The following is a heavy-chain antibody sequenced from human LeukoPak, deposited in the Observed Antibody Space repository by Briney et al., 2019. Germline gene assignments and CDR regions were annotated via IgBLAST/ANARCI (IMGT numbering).Heavy chain of an antibody. CDR3: AREVAVAGTEEYYFDY. D-gene: IGHD6-19*01. CDR1: GGSISSYY. J-gene: IGHJ4*02. V-gene: IGHV4-4*07. CDR2: IYTSGST. Sequence: SETLSLTCTVSGGSISSYYWSWIRQPAGKGLEWIGRIYTSGSTNYNPSLKSRVTMSVDTSKNQFSLKLSSVTAADTAVYYCAREVAVAGTEEYYFDYWGQGTLVTVSS.